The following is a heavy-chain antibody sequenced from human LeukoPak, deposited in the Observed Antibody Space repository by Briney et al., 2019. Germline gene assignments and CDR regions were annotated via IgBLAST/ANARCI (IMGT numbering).Heavy chain of an antibody. Sequence: SETLSLTCTVSGYSISSGHYWAWIRQSPEKGLEWIASMFHSGSTYYNPSLKSRVTTSADTSKNEFSLKLSSVTAADTAVYYCARAGTNLGDYDYWGQGTLVTVSS. CDR3: ARAGTNLGDYDY. J-gene: IGHJ4*02. D-gene: IGHD4-17*01. V-gene: IGHV4-38-2*02. CDR1: GYSISSGHY. CDR2: MFHSGST.